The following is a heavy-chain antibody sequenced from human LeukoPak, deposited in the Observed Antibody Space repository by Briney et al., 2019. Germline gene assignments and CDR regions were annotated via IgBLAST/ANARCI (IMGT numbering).Heavy chain of an antibody. D-gene: IGHD6-13*01. J-gene: IGHJ4*02. CDR1: GFTFSSYW. CDR2: IKQDGSEK. CDR3: ARSLYPSGSFFDY. Sequence: GGSLRLSCTASGFTFSSYWMSWVRQAPGKGLEWVANIKQDGSEKYYVDSVKGRFTISRDNAKNSLYLQMNSLRAEDTAVYYCARSLYPSGSFFDYWGQGTLVTVSS. V-gene: IGHV3-7*01.